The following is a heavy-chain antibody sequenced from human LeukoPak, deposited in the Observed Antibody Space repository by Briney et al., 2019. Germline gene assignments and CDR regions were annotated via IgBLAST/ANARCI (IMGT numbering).Heavy chain of an antibody. J-gene: IGHJ4*02. V-gene: IGHV3-21*01. D-gene: IGHD6-13*01. Sequence: PGGSLRLSCAASGFTFSSYSMNWVCQAPGKGLEWVSSISSSSSYIYYADSVKGRFTISRDNAKNSLYLQMNNLRAEDTAVYYCASLLIAAAATDYWGQGTLVTVSS. CDR2: ISSSSSYI. CDR1: GFTFSSYS. CDR3: ASLLIAAAATDY.